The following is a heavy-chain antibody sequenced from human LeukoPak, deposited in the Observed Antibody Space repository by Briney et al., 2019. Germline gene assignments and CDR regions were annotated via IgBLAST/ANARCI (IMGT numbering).Heavy chain of an antibody. CDR2: IYYTGTT. Sequence: SETLSLTCTVSGGSIDNHYWSWIRQSPEKGLEWIAYIYYTGTTYYNPPLKSRVTISVDTSNNYFSLNMRSVTAADTAVYYCARGPNYYNSYDSWGEGTLVTVSS. D-gene: IGHD3-10*01. J-gene: IGHJ4*02. CDR3: ARGPNYYNSYDS. V-gene: IGHV4-59*11. CDR1: GGSIDNHY.